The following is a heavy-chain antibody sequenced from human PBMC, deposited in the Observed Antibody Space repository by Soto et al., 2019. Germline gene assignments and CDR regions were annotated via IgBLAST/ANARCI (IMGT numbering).Heavy chain of an antibody. Sequence: GGSLRLSCAASGFTFSSYEMNWVRQAPGKGLEWVSYISSSGSTIYYADSVKGRFTISRDNAKNSLYLQMNSLRAEDTAVYYCAREPRNTIFGVVIIRRPFDYWGQGTLVTVSS. CDR2: ISSSGSTI. CDR1: GFTFSSYE. CDR3: AREPRNTIFGVVIIRRPFDY. D-gene: IGHD3-3*01. J-gene: IGHJ4*02. V-gene: IGHV3-48*03.